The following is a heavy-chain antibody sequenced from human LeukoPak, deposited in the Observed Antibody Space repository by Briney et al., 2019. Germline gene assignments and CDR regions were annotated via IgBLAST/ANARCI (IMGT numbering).Heavy chain of an antibody. D-gene: IGHD3-9*01. CDR1: GGSISNGDFY. V-gene: IGHV4-61*02. CDR3: ARWGPILRYFGV. CDR2: ISTSGST. Sequence: ASETLSLTCAVSGGSISNGDFYWNWIRRPAGKGLEWIGRISTSGSTNYNPSLKSRATISVDTSKNQFSLRLTSVTAADTAVYYCARWGPILRYFGVWGQGTLVTVSS. J-gene: IGHJ4*02.